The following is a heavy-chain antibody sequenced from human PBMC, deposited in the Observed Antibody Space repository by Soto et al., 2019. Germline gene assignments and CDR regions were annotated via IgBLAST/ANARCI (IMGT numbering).Heavy chain of an antibody. D-gene: IGHD2-8*01. V-gene: IGHV4-39*01. CDR2: IYYSGST. Sequence: SETLSLTCTVSGGSISSSSYYWGWIRQPPGKGLEWIGSIYYSGSTYYNPSLKSRVTISVDTSKNQFSLKLSSVTAADTAVYYFFHSNRTEIYTWGQGTPLTVSS. J-gene: IGHJ1*01. CDR3: FHSNRTEIYT. CDR1: GGSISSSSYY.